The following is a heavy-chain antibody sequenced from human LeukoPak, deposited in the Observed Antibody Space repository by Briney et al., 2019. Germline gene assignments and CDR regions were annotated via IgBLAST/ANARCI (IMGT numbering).Heavy chain of an antibody. D-gene: IGHD3-10*01. CDR1: GFRFSDYY. CDR2: ISNDSVDK. Sequence: NPGGSLRLSCVGSGFRFSDYYMSWIRQAPGKGLEWVSYISNDSVDKYYVNFVRGRFTISRDNAKKSMYLQMSGLRVEDTAVYYCARARLPLWDLYMDVWGKGTTVTVSS. CDR3: ARARLPLWDLYMDV. V-gene: IGHV3-11*04. J-gene: IGHJ6*03.